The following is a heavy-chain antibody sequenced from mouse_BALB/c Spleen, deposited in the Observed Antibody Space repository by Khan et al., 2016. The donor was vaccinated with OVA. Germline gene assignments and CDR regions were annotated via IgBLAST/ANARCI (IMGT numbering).Heavy chain of an antibody. CDR3: ARDGYSPGFAY. D-gene: IGHD2-3*01. CDR2: IDPENGDT. Sequence: VRLQQSGAELVRPGALVKLSCKASGFNIKDYYMHWVKQRPEQGLVWIGRIDPENGDTIYDPKFQGKASITSDTSSNTAYLQLSSLTSEDTAVYYCARDGYSPGFAYWGQGTLVTVSA. V-gene: IGHV14-1*02. CDR1: GFNIKDYY. J-gene: IGHJ3*01.